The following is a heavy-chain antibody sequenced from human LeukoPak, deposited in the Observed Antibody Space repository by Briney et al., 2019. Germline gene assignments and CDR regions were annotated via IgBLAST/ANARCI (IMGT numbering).Heavy chain of an antibody. CDR2: IYTSGST. CDR3: ARHKQQQLVLDY. J-gene: IGHJ4*02. V-gene: IGHV4-4*09. D-gene: IGHD6-13*01. Sequence: SETLSLTCTVSGGSTSSYYWSWIRQPPGKGLEWIGYIYTSGSTNYNPSLKSRVTISVDTSKNQFSLKLSSVTAADTAVYYCARHKQQQLVLDYWGQGTLVTVSS. CDR1: GGSTSSYY.